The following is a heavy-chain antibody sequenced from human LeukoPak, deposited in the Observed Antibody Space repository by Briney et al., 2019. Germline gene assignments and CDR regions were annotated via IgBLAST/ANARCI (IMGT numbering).Heavy chain of an antibody. V-gene: IGHV4-59*13. CDR3: ARALRGYSGYDLDY. D-gene: IGHD5-12*01. CDR2: IYYSGST. J-gene: IGHJ4*02. CDR1: GGSISSYY. Sequence: SETLSLTCTVSGGSISSYYWSWIRQPPGKGLEWVGYIYYSGSTNYNPSLKSRVTISVDTSKNQLSLKLSSVTAADTPVYYCARALRGYSGYDLDYWGQGTLVTLSS.